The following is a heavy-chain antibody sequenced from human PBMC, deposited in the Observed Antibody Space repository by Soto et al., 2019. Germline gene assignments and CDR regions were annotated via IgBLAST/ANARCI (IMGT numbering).Heavy chain of an antibody. CDR2: IIPIFGTA. Sequence: VASVEVSCKXSGGTFSSYAISWVRQAPGQGLEWMGGIIPIFGTANYAQKFQGRVTITADESTSTAYMELSSLRSEDTAVYYCASSVVYDFWKSPRWFDPWGQGTLVTVSS. V-gene: IGHV1-69*13. CDR1: GGTFSSYA. J-gene: IGHJ5*02. D-gene: IGHD3-3*01. CDR3: ASSVVYDFWKSPRWFDP.